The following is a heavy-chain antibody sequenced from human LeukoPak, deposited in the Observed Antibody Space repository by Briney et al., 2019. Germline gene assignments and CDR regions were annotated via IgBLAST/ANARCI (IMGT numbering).Heavy chain of an antibody. D-gene: IGHD6-13*01. CDR2: IYPGDSDT. J-gene: IGHJ6*02. Sequence: GESLKISCKGSGYSFTSYWLGWVRQMPGKGLEWMGIIYPGDSDTRYSPSFQGQVTISADKSISTAYLQWSSLKASDTAMYYCARVLKQQQLVAGYYGMDVWGQGTTVTVSS. CDR1: GYSFTSYW. V-gene: IGHV5-51*01. CDR3: ARVLKQQQLVAGYYGMDV.